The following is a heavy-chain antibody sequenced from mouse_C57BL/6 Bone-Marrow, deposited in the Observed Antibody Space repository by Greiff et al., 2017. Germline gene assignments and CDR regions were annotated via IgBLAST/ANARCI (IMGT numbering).Heavy chain of an antibody. CDR1: GFTFSSYA. CDR2: ISDGGSYT. J-gene: IGHJ3*01. Sequence: EVQGVESGGGLVKPGGSLKLSCAASGFTFSSYAMSWVRQTPEKRLEWVATISDGGSYTYYPDNVKGRFTISRDNAKNNLYLQMSHLKSEDTAMYYCARETLLREFAYWGQGTLVTVSA. D-gene: IGHD1-1*01. CDR3: ARETLLREFAY. V-gene: IGHV5-4*01.